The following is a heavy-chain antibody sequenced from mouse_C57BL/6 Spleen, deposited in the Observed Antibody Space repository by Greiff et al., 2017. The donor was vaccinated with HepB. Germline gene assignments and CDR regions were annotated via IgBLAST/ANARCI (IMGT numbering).Heavy chain of an antibody. V-gene: IGHV1-85*01. J-gene: IGHJ2*01. CDR2: IYPRDGST. CDR1: GYTFTSYD. CDR3: ARGVNPFDY. Sequence: VHLVESGPELVKPGASVKLSCKASGYTFTSYDINWVKQRPGQGLEWIGWIYPRDGSTKYNEKFKGQATLTVDTSSSTAYMELHSLTSEDSAVYFCARGVNPFDYWGQGTTLTVSS. D-gene: IGHD2-2*01.